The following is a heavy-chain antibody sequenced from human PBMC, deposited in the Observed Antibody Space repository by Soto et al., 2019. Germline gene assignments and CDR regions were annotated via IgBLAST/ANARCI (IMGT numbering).Heavy chain of an antibody. Sequence: ASVKVSCKASGGTFSSYAISWVRQAPGQGLEWMGGIIPIFGTANYAQKFQGRVTITADESTSTAYMELSSLRSEDTAVYYCARVAVLRFLECLPALGYYYYYGMDVWGQGTTVTVSS. CDR1: GGTFSSYA. V-gene: IGHV1-69*13. D-gene: IGHD3-3*01. J-gene: IGHJ6*02. CDR3: ARVAVLRFLECLPALGYYYYYGMDV. CDR2: IIPIFGTA.